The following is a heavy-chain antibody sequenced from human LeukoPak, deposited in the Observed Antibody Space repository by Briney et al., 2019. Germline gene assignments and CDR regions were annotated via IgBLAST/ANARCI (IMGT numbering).Heavy chain of an antibody. J-gene: IGHJ4*02. CDR1: GGSISSGGYY. CDR2: IYYSGST. CDR3: ARVLLGATGTTSSVIIDY. Sequence: SETLSLTCTVSGGSISSGGYYWSWIRQHPGKGLEWIGYIYYSGSTYYNPSLKSRVTISVDTSKNQFSLKLSSVTAADTAVDYCARVLLGATGTTSSVIIDYWGQGTLVTVSS. V-gene: IGHV4-31*03. D-gene: IGHD1-1*01.